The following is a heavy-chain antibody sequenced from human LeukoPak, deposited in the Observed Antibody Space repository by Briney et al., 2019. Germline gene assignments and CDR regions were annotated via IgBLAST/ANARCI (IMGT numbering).Heavy chain of an antibody. Sequence: SETLSLTCAVSGGSISTYYWSWIRQPPGKGLEWIGYIYYSGSTNYKPSLKSRVSISVDTAKNQFSLKLSSVTAADTAVYYCARQRGSYGGYDHDASNIWGQGTMVTVSS. CDR1: GGSISTYY. D-gene: IGHD5-12*01. CDR2: IYYSGST. V-gene: IGHV4-59*08. CDR3: ARQRGSYGGYDHDASNI. J-gene: IGHJ3*02.